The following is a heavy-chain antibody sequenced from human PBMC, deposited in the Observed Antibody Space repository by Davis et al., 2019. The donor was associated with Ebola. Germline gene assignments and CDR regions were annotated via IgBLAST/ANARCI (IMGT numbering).Heavy chain of an antibody. V-gene: IGHV3-7*03. CDR1: GFTFSSYW. Sequence: PGGSLRLSCAASGFTFSSYWMSWVRQAPGKGLEWVANIKQDGSEKYYVDSVKGRFTISRDNAKNSLYLQMNSLRAEDTAVYYCAREELRFLEWLFTHFDYWGQGTLVTVSS. J-gene: IGHJ4*02. CDR2: IKQDGSEK. CDR3: AREELRFLEWLFTHFDY. D-gene: IGHD3-3*01.